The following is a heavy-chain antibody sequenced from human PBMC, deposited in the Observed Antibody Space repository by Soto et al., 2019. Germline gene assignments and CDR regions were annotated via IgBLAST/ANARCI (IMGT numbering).Heavy chain of an antibody. CDR2: MNPNSGNT. V-gene: IGHV1-8*01. CDR3: ARDKYCSGGSCRKNWFDP. D-gene: IGHD2-15*01. Sequence: ASVKVSCKASGYTFTSYDINWVRQATGQGLEWMGWMNPNSGNTGYAQKFQGRVTMTRNTSISTAYMELSSLRSEDTAVYYCARDKYCSGGSCRKNWFDPWGRGTLVTVSS. CDR1: GYTFTSYD. J-gene: IGHJ5*02.